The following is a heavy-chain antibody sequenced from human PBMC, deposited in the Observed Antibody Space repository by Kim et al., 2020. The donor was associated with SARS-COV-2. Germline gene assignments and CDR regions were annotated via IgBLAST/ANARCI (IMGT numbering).Heavy chain of an antibody. J-gene: IGHJ3*02. CDR2: IDSGGST. D-gene: IGHD6-13*01. CDR1: EFTVSFNY. V-gene: IGHV3-53*01. CDR3: ARARSWQPDDAFDI. Sequence: GGSLRLSCAASEFTVSFNYMSWVRQAPGKGLEWVSLIDSGGSTFYADSVKGRFTISRDHSKNTLYLQMNSLRAEDTAVYYCARARSWQPDDAFDIWGQGTMVTVSS.